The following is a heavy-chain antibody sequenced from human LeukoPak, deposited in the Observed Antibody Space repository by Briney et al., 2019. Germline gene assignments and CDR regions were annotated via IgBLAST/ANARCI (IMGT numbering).Heavy chain of an antibody. CDR3: ARDARGGYFDY. V-gene: IGHV1-46*01. D-gene: IGHD3-10*01. CDR2: INPSGGST. J-gene: IGHJ4*02. CDR1: GYTFTSYY. Sequence: PQASVKLSSKASGYTFTSYYMHWVRQAPGQGLEWMGIINPSGGSTSYAQKFQGRVTMTRDTSTSTVYMELSSLRSEDTAVYYCARDARGGYFDYWGQGTLVTVSS.